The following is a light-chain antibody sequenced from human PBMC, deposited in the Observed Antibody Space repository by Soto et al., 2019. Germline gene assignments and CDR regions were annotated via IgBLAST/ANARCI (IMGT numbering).Light chain of an antibody. CDR1: QSISNY. CDR2: AAS. CDR3: QQSHSTLLT. V-gene: IGKV1-39*01. J-gene: IGKJ4*01. Sequence: DIQMTQSPSSLSASVGDRVTITCRASQSISNYLNWYQQKPGKAPKLLIYAASSLQSGVPSRFSGSGSGTDFTLTISSLLPEDFATYYCQQSHSTLLTFGGGTKVEI.